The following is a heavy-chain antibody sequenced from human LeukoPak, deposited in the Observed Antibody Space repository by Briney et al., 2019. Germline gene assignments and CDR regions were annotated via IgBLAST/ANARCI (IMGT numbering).Heavy chain of an antibody. CDR2: INHSGST. Sequence: SETLSLTCAVYGGSFSGNYWSWIRQPPGKGLEWIGEINHSGSTNYNPSLKSRVTISVDTSKNQFSLKLSSVTAADTAVYYCARVSRSSWSRPYNWFDPWGQGTLVTVSS. J-gene: IGHJ5*02. CDR1: GGSFSGNY. D-gene: IGHD6-6*01. CDR3: ARVSRSSWSRPYNWFDP. V-gene: IGHV4-34*01.